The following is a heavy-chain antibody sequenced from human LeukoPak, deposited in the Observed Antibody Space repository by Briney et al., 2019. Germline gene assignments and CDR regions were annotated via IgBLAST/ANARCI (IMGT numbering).Heavy chain of an antibody. D-gene: IGHD5-12*01. CDR1: GFTFSSYG. J-gene: IGHJ4*02. Sequence: GRSLRLSCAASGFTFSSYGVHWVRQAPGKGLEWVAVISYDGSNKYYADSVKGRFTISRDNSKNTLYLQMNSLRAEDTAVYCCAVKGGYNDLDAPFDYWGPGTLVTVSS. V-gene: IGHV3-30*03. CDR3: AVKGGYNDLDAPFDY. CDR2: ISYDGSNK.